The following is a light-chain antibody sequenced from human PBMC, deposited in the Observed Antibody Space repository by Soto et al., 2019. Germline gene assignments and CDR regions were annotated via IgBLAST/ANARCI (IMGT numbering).Light chain of an antibody. J-gene: IGLJ1*01. CDR1: SSDVGGYNY. V-gene: IGLV2-14*01. CDR3: CSYTTSNTRQIV. CDR2: DVS. Sequence: SVLTQPAPVSGPPGQSITISCTGTSSDVGGYNYVSWYQQHPGKAPKFMIYDVSNRPSGVSNRFSGSKSGNTASLTISGLQAEDEADYYCCSYTTSNTRQIVFGTGTKVTV.